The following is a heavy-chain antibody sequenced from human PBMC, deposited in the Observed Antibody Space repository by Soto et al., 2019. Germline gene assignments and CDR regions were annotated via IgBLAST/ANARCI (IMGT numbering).Heavy chain of an antibody. V-gene: IGHV3-30*18. CDR3: AKGVTGTTGTGYGMDV. D-gene: IGHD1-1*01. CDR2: ISYDGTNK. J-gene: IGHJ6*02. Sequence: ESGGGVVQPGGSLRLSCAASQFSFSSYGIHWVRQGPGKGLEWVAVISYDGTNKYYADSVWGRFTISRDNSKNTLYLQMSSLTAEDTAVYYCAKGVTGTTGTGYGMDVWGQGTTVTVSS. CDR1: QFSFSSYG.